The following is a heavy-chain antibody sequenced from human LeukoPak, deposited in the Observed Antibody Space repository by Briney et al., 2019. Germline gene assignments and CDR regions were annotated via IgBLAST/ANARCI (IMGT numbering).Heavy chain of an antibody. CDR2: IYTSGST. J-gene: IGHJ5*02. V-gene: IGHV4-4*07. CDR3: ARDRSYYDSSGYYYDWFDP. Sequence: SETLSLTCTVPGGSISSYYWSWIRQPAGKGLEWIGRIYTSGSTNYNPSLKSRVTMSVDTSKNQFSLKLSSVTAADTAVYYCARDRSYYDSSGYYYDWFDPWGQGTLVTVSS. CDR1: GGSISSYY. D-gene: IGHD3-22*01.